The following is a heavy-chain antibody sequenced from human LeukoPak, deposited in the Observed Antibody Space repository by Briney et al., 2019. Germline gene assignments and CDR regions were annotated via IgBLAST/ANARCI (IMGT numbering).Heavy chain of an antibody. D-gene: IGHD6-13*01. CDR1: GYTFTSYD. Sequence: GASVKVSCKASGYTFTSYDINWVRQATGQGLEWMGWMNPNSGNTGYAQKFQGRVTMTRNTSISTAYMELSSLRSEDTAVYYCARGLEYSSSWYEENAFDIWGQGTMVTVSS. CDR3: ARGLEYSSSWYEENAFDI. V-gene: IGHV1-8*01. J-gene: IGHJ3*02. CDR2: MNPNSGNT.